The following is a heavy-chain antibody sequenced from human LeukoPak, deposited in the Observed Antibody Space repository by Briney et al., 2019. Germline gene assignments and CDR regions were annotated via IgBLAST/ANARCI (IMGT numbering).Heavy chain of an antibody. CDR2: IKQDGSEK. CDR1: GFTFADKW. J-gene: IGHJ4*02. CDR3: ARDGISNWPLGY. V-gene: IGHV3-7*01. Sequence: GGSLRLSCAASGFTFADKWMSWVRQAPGKGLEWVANIKQDGSEKYYVDSVKGRFTVSRDNAKNSLYLQMNSLRAEDTAVYYCARDGISNWPLGYWGQGTLVTVSS. D-gene: IGHD6-13*01.